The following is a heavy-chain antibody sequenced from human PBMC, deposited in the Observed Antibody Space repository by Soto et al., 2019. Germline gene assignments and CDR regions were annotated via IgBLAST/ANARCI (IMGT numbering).Heavy chain of an antibody. V-gene: IGHV5-10-1*01. CDR3: ATFSLFEGVGPQVSYHGKGV. CDR1: GYSFTSDW. D-gene: IGHD3-3*01. J-gene: IGHJ6*02. CDR2: IDPSDSYT. Sequence: GESLKISCKGSGYSFTSDWISWVRQMPGKGLEGMGRIDPSDSYTNYSSSFQGHVTISADKSISIAYLPWSSLKASDTARSYCATFSLFEGVGPQVSYHGKGVCGHGTRDRVS.